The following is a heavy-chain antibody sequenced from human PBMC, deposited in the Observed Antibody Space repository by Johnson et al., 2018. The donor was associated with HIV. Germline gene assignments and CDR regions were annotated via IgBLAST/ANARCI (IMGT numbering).Heavy chain of an antibody. CDR1: GFAFSNYG. CDR2: IRYDESDK. CDR3: AKDLNVITMIVGSDAFDI. J-gene: IGHJ3*02. V-gene: IGHV3-30*02. D-gene: IGHD3-22*01. Sequence: QVQLVESGGGVVQPGGSLRLSCAASGFAFSNYGLHWVRQSPGRGLEWVAFIRYDESDKYYGDSVKGRFTISRDNSKNTLYLQMNSLRAEDTAVYYCAKDLNVITMIVGSDAFDIWGQGTMVTVSS.